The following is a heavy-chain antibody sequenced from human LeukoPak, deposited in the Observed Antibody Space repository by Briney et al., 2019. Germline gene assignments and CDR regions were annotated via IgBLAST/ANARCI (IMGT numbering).Heavy chain of an antibody. J-gene: IGHJ3*02. CDR2: ISWNSGSI. Sequence: GGSLRLSCAASGCTFDDYAMHWVRQAPGKGLEWVSGISWNSGSIGYADSVKGRFTISRDNAKNSLYLQMNSLRAEDTALYYCAKDLVPASNAFDIWGQGTMVTVSS. CDR3: AKDLVPASNAFDI. CDR1: GCTFDDYA. D-gene: IGHD4/OR15-4a*01. V-gene: IGHV3-9*01.